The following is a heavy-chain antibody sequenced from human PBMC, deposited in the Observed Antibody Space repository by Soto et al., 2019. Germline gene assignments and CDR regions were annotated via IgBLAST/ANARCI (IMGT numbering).Heavy chain of an antibody. CDR3: ARGGVKGYCGGGSCYSFSARRRYWFYP. CDR2: INHSGST. V-gene: IGHV4-34*01. Sequence: PSETLSLTCAVYGGSFSGYYWSWIRQPPGKGLEWIGEINHSGSTNYNPSLKSRVTISVDTSKNQFSLKLSSVTAADTAVYYCARGGVKGYCGGGSCYSFSARRRYWFYPWGQGTLLTVSS. J-gene: IGHJ5*02. D-gene: IGHD2-15*01. CDR1: GGSFSGYY.